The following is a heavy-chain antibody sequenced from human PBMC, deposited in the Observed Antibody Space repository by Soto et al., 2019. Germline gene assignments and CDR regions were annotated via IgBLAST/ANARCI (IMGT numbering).Heavy chain of an antibody. CDR2: IYYSGST. V-gene: IGHV4-59*01. J-gene: IGHJ4*02. CDR3: ASGRRYYGSGSYVYYFDY. CDR1: GGSISSYY. D-gene: IGHD3-10*01. Sequence: SETLSLTCTVSGGSISSYYWSWIRQPPGKGLVWIGYIYYSGSTNYNPSLKSRVTISVDTSKNQFSLKLSSVTAADTAVYYCASGRRYYGSGSYVYYFDYWGQGTLVTVSS.